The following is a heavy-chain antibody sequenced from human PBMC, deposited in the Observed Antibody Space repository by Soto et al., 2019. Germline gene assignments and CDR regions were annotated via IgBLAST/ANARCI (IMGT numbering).Heavy chain of an antibody. J-gene: IGHJ4*02. Sequence: EVQLVESGGGLVQPGGSLRLSCAASGFTFSSYSMNWVRQAPGKGLEWVSYISSSGSTIYYADCVRGRFTISRDNAKNSLYLQMNSLTDEDTAVYYCARAGYRNVDYWGQGTLVTVSS. CDR1: GFTFSSYS. CDR2: ISSSGSTI. CDR3: ARAGYRNVDY. D-gene: IGHD5-12*01. V-gene: IGHV3-48*02.